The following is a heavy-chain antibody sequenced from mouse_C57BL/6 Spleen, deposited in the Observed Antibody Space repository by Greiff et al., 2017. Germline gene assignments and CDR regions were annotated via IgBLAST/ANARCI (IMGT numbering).Heavy chain of an antibody. CDR1: GYSFTGYY. CDR2: INPSTGGT. CDR3: ARGHGSSSYWYFDV. J-gene: IGHJ1*03. Sequence: VQLQQSGPELVKPGASVKISCKASGYSFTGYYMNWVKQSPEKSLEWIGEINPSTGGTTYNQKFKAKATLTVDKSSSTAYMQLKSLTSEDSAVYYCARGHGSSSYWYFDVWGTGTTVTVSS. D-gene: IGHD1-1*01. V-gene: IGHV1-42*01.